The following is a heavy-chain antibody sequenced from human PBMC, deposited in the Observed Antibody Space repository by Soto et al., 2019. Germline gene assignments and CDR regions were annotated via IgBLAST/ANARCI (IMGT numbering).Heavy chain of an antibody. CDR3: ARQIYDSDTGPNFQYYFDS. D-gene: IGHD3-22*01. CDR1: GYSFASYW. CDR2: IDPSDSQT. J-gene: IGHJ4*02. V-gene: IGHV5-10-1*01. Sequence: GESLTISCTGSGYSFASYWITWVRQKPGKGLEWMGRIDPSDSQTYYSPSFRGHVTISATKSITTVFLQWSSLRASDTAMYYCARQIYDSDTGPNFQYYFDSWGQGTPVTVSS.